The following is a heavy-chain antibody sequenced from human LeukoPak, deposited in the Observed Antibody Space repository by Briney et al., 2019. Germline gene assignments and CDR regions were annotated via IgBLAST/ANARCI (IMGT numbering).Heavy chain of an antibody. CDR2: ISYDGSNK. Sequence: GGSVRLSCAASGFTFSSYAMHWVRQAPGKGLEWVAVISYDGSNKYYADSVKGRFTISRDNSKNTLYLQMNSLRAEDTAVYYCARSSLPDQTYFDYWGQGTLVTVSS. J-gene: IGHJ4*02. V-gene: IGHV3-30-3*01. CDR3: ARSSLPDQTYFDY. CDR1: GFTFSSYA. D-gene: IGHD6-13*01.